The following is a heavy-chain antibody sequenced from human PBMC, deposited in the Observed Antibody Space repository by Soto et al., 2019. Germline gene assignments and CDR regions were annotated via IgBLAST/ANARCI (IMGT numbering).Heavy chain of an antibody. V-gene: IGHV4-34*01. D-gene: IGHD2-21*01. CDR1: GASLSDNY. CDR2: INHSGNT. Sequence: PSETLSLTCAVYGASLSDNYCNWLRQPPGKGLEWIGEINHSGNTNYNPSLRSRVTISIDTSKNQLSLNLRSVSAADTAVYYCERGRGEFGAWGQGTPVTVSS. CDR3: ERGRGEFGA. J-gene: IGHJ5*02.